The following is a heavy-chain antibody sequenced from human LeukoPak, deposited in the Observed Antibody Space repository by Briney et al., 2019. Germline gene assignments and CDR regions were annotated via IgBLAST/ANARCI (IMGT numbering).Heavy chain of an antibody. CDR2: ISVYNGNI. J-gene: IGHJ3*02. Sequence: GASVKVSCKASGYTFTSYGLSWVRQAPGQGLEWMGWISVYNGNINYAQKFQGRVTITADESTSTAYMELSSLRSEDTAVYYCARSRSIRRVGITIFGVVIDAFDIWGQGTMVTVSS. CDR1: GYTFTSYG. CDR3: ARSRSIRRVGITIFGVVIDAFDI. D-gene: IGHD3-3*01. V-gene: IGHV1-18*01.